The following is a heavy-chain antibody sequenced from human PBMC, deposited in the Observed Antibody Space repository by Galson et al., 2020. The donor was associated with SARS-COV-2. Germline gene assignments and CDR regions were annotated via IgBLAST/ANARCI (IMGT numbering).Heavy chain of an antibody. Sequence: KIGESLKISCKGSGYTFTTYWIGWVRQMPGKGLEWMGIIYPGDSDTRYSPSFQGQVTISADKSIRTAYLQWSSLKASDTAVYYCARPKVWSSPYYFDYGGQGTLVTVSS. CDR2: IYPGDSDT. CDR1: GYTFTTYW. D-gene: IGHD3-3*01. V-gene: IGHV5-51*01. CDR3: ARPKVWSSPYYFDY. J-gene: IGHJ4*02.